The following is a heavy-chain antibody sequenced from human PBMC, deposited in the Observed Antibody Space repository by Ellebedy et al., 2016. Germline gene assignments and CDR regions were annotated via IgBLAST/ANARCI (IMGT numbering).Heavy chain of an antibody. CDR1: GFTFSSYW. CDR2: IKQDGSEK. J-gene: IGHJ4*02. V-gene: IGHV3-7*01. D-gene: IGHD2-21*01. CDR3: ARDPAYFGGDCYPDY. Sequence: GESLKISXAASGFTFSSYWMSWVRPAPGKGLEWVANIKQDGSEKYYADSVKGRFTISRDNSKNTLYLQMNSLRAEDTAVYDCARDPAYFGGDCYPDYWGQGTLVTVSS.